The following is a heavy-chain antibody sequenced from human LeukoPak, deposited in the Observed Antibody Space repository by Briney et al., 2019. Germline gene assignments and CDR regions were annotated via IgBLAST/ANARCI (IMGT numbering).Heavy chain of an antibody. CDR3: ARVRGVTIFFDYYYMDV. CDR1: GGSFSGYY. V-gene: IGHV4-34*01. D-gene: IGHD3-3*01. J-gene: IGHJ6*03. Sequence: SETLSLTCAVYGGSFSGYYWSWIRQPPGKGLEWIGEINHSGSTNYNPSLKSRVTIPVDTSKNQFSLKLSSVTAADTAVYYRARVRGVTIFFDYYYMDVWGKGTTVTVSS. CDR2: INHSGST.